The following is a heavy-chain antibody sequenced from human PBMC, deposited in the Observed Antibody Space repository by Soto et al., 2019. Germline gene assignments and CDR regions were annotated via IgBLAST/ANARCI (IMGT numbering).Heavy chain of an antibody. J-gene: IGHJ4*02. CDR3: ARLTKYYDILTGYSYYSDY. Sequence: QLQLQESGPGLVKPSETLSLTCTVSGGSISSSSYYWGWIRQSPGKGLEWIGSIYYSGSTYYNPSLKSRVTISVDTSKNQFSLKLSSVTAADTAVYYCARLTKYYDILTGYSYYSDYWGQGTLVTVSS. D-gene: IGHD3-9*01. V-gene: IGHV4-39*01. CDR1: GGSISSSSYY. CDR2: IYYSGST.